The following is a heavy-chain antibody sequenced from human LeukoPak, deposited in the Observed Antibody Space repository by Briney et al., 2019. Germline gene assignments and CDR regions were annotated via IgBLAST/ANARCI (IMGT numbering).Heavy chain of an antibody. CDR1: GFMFRSYW. V-gene: IGHV3-7*01. CDR2: IKQDGSEK. Sequence: GGSLRLSCAASGFMFRSYWMSWVRQAPGRGLEWVANIKQDGSEKYYVDSVKGRFTISRDNAKNSLYLQMNTLRAEDTAVYYCARVPAALYDFWSGYYIAYFDYWGQGTLVTVSS. J-gene: IGHJ4*02. D-gene: IGHD3-3*01. CDR3: ARVPAALYDFWSGYYIAYFDY.